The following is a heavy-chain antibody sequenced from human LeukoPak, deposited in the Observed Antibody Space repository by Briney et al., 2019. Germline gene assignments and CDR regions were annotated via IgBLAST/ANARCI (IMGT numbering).Heavy chain of an antibody. CDR3: AKSHCGRFSCSRAEF. CDR2: ISGGGGST. V-gene: IGHV3-23*01. J-gene: IGHJ4*02. CDR1: GFTFSSYG. D-gene: IGHD2-2*01. Sequence: GGSLRLSCAASGFTFSSYGMSWVRQAPGKGLEWVSAISGGGGSTFYADSVKGRFTISRDNSKNTLYLQMNSLRDDDTAIYYCAKSHCGRFSCSRAEFWGQGTLVTVSS.